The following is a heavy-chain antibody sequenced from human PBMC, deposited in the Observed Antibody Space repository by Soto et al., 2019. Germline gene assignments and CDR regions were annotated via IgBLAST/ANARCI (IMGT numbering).Heavy chain of an antibody. CDR1: GFTFSSYA. CDR3: ARRGSGRYYDY. J-gene: IGHJ4*02. V-gene: IGHV3-23*01. Sequence: EVQLLESGGGLVQPGGSLRLSCAASGFTFSSYAMRWVRQAPGKGLEWVSAISGSGGSTYYADSVKGRFTTSRDNPKNTLYLQINSLRAEDTAVYYCARRGSGRYYDYWGQGTLVSVSS. D-gene: IGHD1-26*01. CDR2: ISGSGGST.